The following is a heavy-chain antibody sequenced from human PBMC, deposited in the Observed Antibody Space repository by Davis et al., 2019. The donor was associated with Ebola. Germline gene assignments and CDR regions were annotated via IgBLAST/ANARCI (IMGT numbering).Heavy chain of an antibody. J-gene: IGHJ6*02. CDR3: APLYGMDV. CDR2: INTNTGNP. Sequence: ASVKVSCNASGYTFTNYAMNWVRQAPGQGLEWMGWINTNTGNPTYAQGFTGRFVFSLDASVSTAYLQISNLEAEDTAVYYCAPLYGMDVWGQGTTVTVSS. CDR1: GYTFTNYA. V-gene: IGHV7-4-1*02.